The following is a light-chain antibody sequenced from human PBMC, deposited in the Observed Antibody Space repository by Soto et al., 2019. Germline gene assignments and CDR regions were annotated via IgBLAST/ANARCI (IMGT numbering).Light chain of an antibody. CDR2: GAS. Sequence: ILLTQSPGTLSLSPGERATLSCWASQSVSSIYLAWYQQKPGQAPRLLSYGASSRATGIPDRFSGSGSGTDFTLTLSRLETEDYAVYYSQPYGNSHQITFGHGTRLEIK. J-gene: IGKJ5*01. V-gene: IGKV3-20*01. CDR1: QSVSSIY. CDR3: QPYGNSHQIT.